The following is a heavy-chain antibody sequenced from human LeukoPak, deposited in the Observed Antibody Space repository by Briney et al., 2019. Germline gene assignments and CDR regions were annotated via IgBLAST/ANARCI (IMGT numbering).Heavy chain of an antibody. V-gene: IGHV3-64*01. CDR3: ARDRGGSYYAFDI. CDR2: ISSNGGST. Sequence: PGGSVSLLCAASGFIFSSYAMHWVRHAPGKGLEYVSAISSNGGSTYYANSVKGRFTISRDNSKNTLYLQMGSLRAEDMAVYYCARDRGGSYYAFDIWGQGTMVTVSS. D-gene: IGHD1-26*01. J-gene: IGHJ3*02. CDR1: GFIFSSYA.